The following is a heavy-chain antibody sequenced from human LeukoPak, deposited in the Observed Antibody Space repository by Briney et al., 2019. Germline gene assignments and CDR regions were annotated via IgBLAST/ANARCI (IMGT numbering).Heavy chain of an antibody. Sequence: PSDTLSLTCSLSGGSISASSHYWAWVRQPPGKGLEWIRSVYYTGIIRYTTSLKRRVTISVDMSKNDLFLPLSSVTAADTAFYYCARRDYRAWFDPWGQGILVTVSP. D-gene: IGHD2-21*01. V-gene: IGHV4-39*01. CDR2: VYYTGII. J-gene: IGHJ5*02. CDR1: GGSISASSHY. CDR3: ARRDYRAWFDP.